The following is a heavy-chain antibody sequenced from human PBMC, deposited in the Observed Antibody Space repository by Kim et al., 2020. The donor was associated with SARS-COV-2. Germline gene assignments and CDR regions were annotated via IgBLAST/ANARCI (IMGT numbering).Heavy chain of an antibody. CDR2: ISGSGGST. Sequence: GGSLRLSCAASGFTFSSYGMSWVRQAPGKGLEWVSAISGSGGSTYYADSVKGRFTISRDNSKNTLYLQMNSLRAEDTAVYYCAKVGAYGGNPILRVYYYGYGMDVWGQGTTVTVSS. CDR3: AKVGAYGGNPILRVYYYGYGMDV. D-gene: IGHD4-17*01. V-gene: IGHV3-23*01. CDR1: GFTFSSYG. J-gene: IGHJ6*02.